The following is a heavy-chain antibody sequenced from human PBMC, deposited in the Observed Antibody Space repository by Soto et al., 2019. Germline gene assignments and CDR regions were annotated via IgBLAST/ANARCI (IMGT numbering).Heavy chain of an antibody. CDR3: ARDTAFISSGLFNP. Sequence: LRLSCAASGFTFSDYYMGWIRQAPGKGLEWISHISDSATTMYYADSVKGRFTISRDNARKSLFLHMSSLRAEDTAVYYCARDTAFISSGLFNPWGQGTLVTVSS. V-gene: IGHV3-11*01. J-gene: IGHJ5*02. CDR1: GFTFSDYY. D-gene: IGHD3-22*01. CDR2: ISDSATTM.